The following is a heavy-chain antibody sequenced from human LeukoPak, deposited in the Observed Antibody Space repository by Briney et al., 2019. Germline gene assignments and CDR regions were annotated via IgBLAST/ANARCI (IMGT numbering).Heavy chain of an antibody. Sequence: GESLKISCKASGYRFGYYWIGWVRQMPGKGLGWIGVVYPDDSDTKYSPSFQGQVTISADKSIDVAYLQWTSLKASDTAMYSCARQNLAAAGSLAWGQGTLVTVSS. CDR3: ARQNLAAAGSLA. V-gene: IGHV5-51*01. D-gene: IGHD6-13*01. J-gene: IGHJ4*02. CDR1: GYRFGYYW. CDR2: VYPDDSDT.